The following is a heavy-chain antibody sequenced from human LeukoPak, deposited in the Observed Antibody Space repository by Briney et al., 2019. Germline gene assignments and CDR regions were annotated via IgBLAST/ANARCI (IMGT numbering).Heavy chain of an antibody. Sequence: SQTLSLTCAIPGDSVSSNSAAWNWIRQSPSRGLEWLGRTYYRSKWYNDYAVSVKSRITINPDTSKNQFSLQLNSVTPEDTAVYYCARDDIVVVPAANRDYYYYYGMDVWGQGTTVTVSS. CDR1: GDSVSSNSAA. J-gene: IGHJ6*02. V-gene: IGHV6-1*01. CDR2: TYYRSKWYN. D-gene: IGHD2-2*01. CDR3: ARDDIVVVPAANRDYYYYYGMDV.